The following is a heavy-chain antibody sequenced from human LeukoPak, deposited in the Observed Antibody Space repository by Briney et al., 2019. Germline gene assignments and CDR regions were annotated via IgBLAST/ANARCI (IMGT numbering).Heavy chain of an antibody. CDR3: ARDWSSWSFDY. Sequence: SSETLSLTCTVSXCSISSSYWSWIRQPAGKGLEWIGHISTSGSTNSNPSLKSRVTMSVDTSKKQFSLKLYSVTAADTAVYYCARDWSSWSFDYWGQGTLVTVSS. V-gene: IGHV4-4*07. J-gene: IGHJ4*02. CDR2: ISTSGST. D-gene: IGHD6-13*01. CDR1: XCSISSSY.